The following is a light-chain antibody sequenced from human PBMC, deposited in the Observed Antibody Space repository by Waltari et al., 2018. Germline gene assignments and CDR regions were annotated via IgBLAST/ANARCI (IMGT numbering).Light chain of an antibody. J-gene: IGLJ1*01. CDR1: SSNIGAGYD. Sequence: QSVLTQPPSVSGAPGQRVTISCTGSSSNIGAGYDVHWYQQLPGTAPKLLIYGNSNRPSGVPDRFSVSKSGTAASLAITGRQAEDEADYYCQSYDSSLSGYVFGTGTKVTVL. V-gene: IGLV1-40*01. CDR3: QSYDSSLSGYV. CDR2: GNS.